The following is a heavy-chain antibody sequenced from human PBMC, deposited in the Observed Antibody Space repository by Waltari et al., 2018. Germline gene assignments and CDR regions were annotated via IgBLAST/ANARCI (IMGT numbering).Heavy chain of an antibody. CDR3: ARVGTVDGSGWYAFDI. CDR2: IYTSGST. V-gene: IGHV4-61*02. Sequence: QVQLQESGPGLVKPSQTLSLTCTVSGGSISSGSYYWSWIRPPSGKGLEWIGRIYTSGSTIYNPSLKSRVTISVDTSKNQFSLKLSSVTAADTAVYYCARVGTVDGSGWYAFDIWGQGTMVTVSS. D-gene: IGHD6-19*01. J-gene: IGHJ3*02. CDR1: GGSISSGSYY.